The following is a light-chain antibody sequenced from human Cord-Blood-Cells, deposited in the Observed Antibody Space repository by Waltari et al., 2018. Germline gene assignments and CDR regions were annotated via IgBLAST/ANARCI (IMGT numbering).Light chain of an antibody. CDR3: CSHAGSSTV. CDR1: SSDVGSYNL. V-gene: IGLV2-23*02. J-gene: IGLJ2*01. Sequence: QSALTQPASVSGSPGQSITISCTGTSSDVGSYNLFSWYQQHPGKAPKLMIYEVSKRPSGVSNRFSGSKSGNTASLTISGLQAEDEADYYCCSHAGSSTVFGGGTKLTVL. CDR2: EVS.